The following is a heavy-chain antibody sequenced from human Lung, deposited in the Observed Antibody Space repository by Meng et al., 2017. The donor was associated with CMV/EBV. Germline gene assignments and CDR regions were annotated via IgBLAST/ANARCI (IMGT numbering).Heavy chain of an antibody. CDR3: SKGIKN. J-gene: IGHJ4*02. CDR1: GFTFDDYT. D-gene: IGHD2-15*01. V-gene: IGHV3-43*01. Sequence: GGSLRLCCAASGFTFDDYTMHWVRQAPGKGLEWVSLISWDGASTNYAYSVKGRFTISRDNDKHFLFLQMNNMRSEDTTLYYCSKGIKNWGQGTLVTGAS. CDR2: ISWDGAST.